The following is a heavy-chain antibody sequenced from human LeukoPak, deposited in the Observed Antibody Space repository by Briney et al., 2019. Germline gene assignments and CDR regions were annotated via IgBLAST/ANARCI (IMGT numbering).Heavy chain of an antibody. CDR1: GYTFSSSG. J-gene: IGHJ1*01. D-gene: IGHD2-15*01. CDR2: FIGYNGNT. Sequence: ASVKVSCKASGYTFSSSGISWVRKAPGQGLEWILRFIGYNGNTNYLQKIQGRVTMTTDTSTSTAYMELRSLRSDDTAMYYCARDSADCSGGSCYSAEYFQHWGQGTLVTVSA. V-gene: IGHV1-18*01. CDR3: ARDSADCSGGSCYSAEYFQH.